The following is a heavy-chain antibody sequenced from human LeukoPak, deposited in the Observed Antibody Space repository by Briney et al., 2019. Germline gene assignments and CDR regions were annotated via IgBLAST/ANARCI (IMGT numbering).Heavy chain of an antibody. CDR2: INPNSGGT. Sequence: GASVKVSCKASGYTFTGYYMHWVRQAPGQGLEWMGWINPNSGGTNYAQKFQGRVTMTRDTSISTAYMELSRLRSDDTAVYYCARDGRRGAAGTYYYYMDVWGKGTTVAVSS. V-gene: IGHV1-2*02. D-gene: IGHD6-13*01. J-gene: IGHJ6*03. CDR1: GYTFTGYY. CDR3: ARDGRRGAAGTYYYYMDV.